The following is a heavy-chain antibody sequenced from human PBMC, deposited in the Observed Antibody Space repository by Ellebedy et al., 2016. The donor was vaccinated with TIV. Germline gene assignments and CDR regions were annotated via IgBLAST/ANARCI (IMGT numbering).Heavy chain of an antibody. CDR1: GYTFSNYF. V-gene: IGHV1-46*04. CDR2: INTSSGST. J-gene: IGHJ4*02. CDR3: ARARSSGWLHTPDY. Sequence: AASVKVSCKASGYTFSNYFVHWVRQAPGQGLEWMGIINTSSGSTTYAQKLQGRLTMTRDTSTSTCDMELSSLRSEDTAVYYCARARSSGWLHTPDYWGQGLLVTVSS. D-gene: IGHD6-19*01.